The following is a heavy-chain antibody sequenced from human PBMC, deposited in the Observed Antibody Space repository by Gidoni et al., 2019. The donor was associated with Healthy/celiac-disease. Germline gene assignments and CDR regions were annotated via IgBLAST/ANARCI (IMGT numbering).Heavy chain of an antibody. J-gene: IGHJ4*02. Sequence: EVQLVESGGGLVQPSRSLRLSCAASGFPFDDYAMHWVRQAPGKGLEWVSGISWNSGSIGYADSVKGRFTISRDNAKNSLYLQMNSLRAEDTALYYCAKAPPYSSSPDYFDYWGQGTLVTVSS. CDR1: GFPFDDYA. D-gene: IGHD6-6*01. V-gene: IGHV3-9*01. CDR2: ISWNSGSI. CDR3: AKAPPYSSSPDYFDY.